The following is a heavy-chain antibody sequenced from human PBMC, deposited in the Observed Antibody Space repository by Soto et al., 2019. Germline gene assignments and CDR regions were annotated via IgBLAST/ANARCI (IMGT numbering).Heavy chain of an antibody. CDR3: TSGSPSYFDY. CDR1: GFTFSSYG. Sequence: GGSLRLSCAASGFTFSSYGMHWVRQAPGKGLEWVAVISYDGSNKYYADSVKGRFTISRDNSKNTLYLQMNSLRAEDTAVYFATSGSPSYFDYWGQGTLVTVSS. J-gene: IGHJ4*02. CDR2: ISYDGSNK. V-gene: IGHV3-30*03. D-gene: IGHD3-10*01.